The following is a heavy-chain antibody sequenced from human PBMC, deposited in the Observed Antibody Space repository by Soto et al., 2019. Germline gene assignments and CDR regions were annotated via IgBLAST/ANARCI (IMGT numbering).Heavy chain of an antibody. V-gene: IGHV1-18*01. CDR1: GHSSTHNG. CDR2: ININRGDV. J-gene: IGHJ4*01. Sequence: ASVKVSCKASGHSSTHNGISWVRRAPGQGLEWMGWININRGDVNHAPKFQGRVTLTTDTSTTTAYMELRSLRLDDTAVYFCAADDMNRGRFDFWGHGTLVTVSS. CDR3: AADDMNRGRFDF.